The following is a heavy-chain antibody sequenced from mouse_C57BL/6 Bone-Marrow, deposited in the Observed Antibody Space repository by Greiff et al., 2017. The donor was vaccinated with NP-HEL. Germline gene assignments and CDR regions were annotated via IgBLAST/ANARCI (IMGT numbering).Heavy chain of an antibody. CDR1: GYTFTSYW. CDR3: ARGATMVRRGYFDY. CDR2: IDPSDSYT. J-gene: IGHJ2*01. V-gene: IGHV1-59*01. D-gene: IGHD2-1*01. Sequence: QVQLKQSGAELVRPGTSVKLSCKASGYTFTSYWMHWVKQRPGQGLEWIGVIDPSDSYTNYNQKFKGKATLTVDTSSSTAYMQLSSLTSEDSAVYYCARGATMVRRGYFDYWGQGTTLTVSS.